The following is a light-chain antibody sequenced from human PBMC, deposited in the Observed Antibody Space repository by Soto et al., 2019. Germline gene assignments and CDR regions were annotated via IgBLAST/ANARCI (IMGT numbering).Light chain of an antibody. V-gene: IGLV1-47*01. CDR2: RNN. J-gene: IGLJ7*01. Sequence: QSVLTQPPSASGTPGQRVTISCSGSSSNIGSNYVYWYQQFPGTAPKLLIYRNNQRPSGVPDLFSGCKSGTSASLAISGLRAEDEAYYYCAAWGDSLSGPVFGGGTQLTVL. CDR1: SSNIGSNY. CDR3: AAWGDSLSGPV.